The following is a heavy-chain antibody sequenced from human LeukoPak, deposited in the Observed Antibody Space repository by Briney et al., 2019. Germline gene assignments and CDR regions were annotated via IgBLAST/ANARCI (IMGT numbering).Heavy chain of an antibody. V-gene: IGHV4-4*02. J-gene: IGHJ5*01. CDR1: GGSITSSNW. CDR2: IYHSGST. Sequence: SGTLVLTCAVPGGSITSSNWWSWVSQPPGKGLERTGEIYHSGSTNYNPSLNSRVTLSVDKSKTQFSLKLSSVTAADTAVYYCARVGYCSGGSCYAGFGWFDSWGQGTLVTVSS. CDR3: ARVGYCSGGSCYAGFGWFDS. D-gene: IGHD2-15*01.